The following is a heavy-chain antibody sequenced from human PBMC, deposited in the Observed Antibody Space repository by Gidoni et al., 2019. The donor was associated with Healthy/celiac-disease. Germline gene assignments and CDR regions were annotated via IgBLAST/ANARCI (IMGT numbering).Heavy chain of an antibody. CDR2: INHSGST. D-gene: IGHD3-3*01. Sequence: QVQLQQWGAGLLKPSETLSLTCAVYGGSFSGYYWSWIRQPPGKGLEWIGEINHSGSTNYNPSLKSRVTISVDTSKNQFSLKLSSVTAADTAVYYCARRPRVTIFGVVSPPGYYYGMDVWGQGTTVTVSS. J-gene: IGHJ6*02. CDR3: ARRPRVTIFGVVSPPGYYYGMDV. V-gene: IGHV4-34*01. CDR1: GGSFSGYY.